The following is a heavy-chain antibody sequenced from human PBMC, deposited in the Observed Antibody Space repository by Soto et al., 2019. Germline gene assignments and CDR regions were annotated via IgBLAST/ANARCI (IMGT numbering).Heavy chain of an antibody. V-gene: IGHV3-23*01. Sequence: GGSLRLSCAASGLTFNMYAMSWVRQAPGKGLEWVSGIGGSGANTYYADFVKGRFTISRDNSKNTLYLQMDSLRAEDTAIYYCWRTITGYFWAGAYWGQGTLVTVSS. CDR3: WRTITGYFWAGAY. D-gene: IGHD1-1*01. CDR1: GLTFNMYA. J-gene: IGHJ4*02. CDR2: IGGSGANT.